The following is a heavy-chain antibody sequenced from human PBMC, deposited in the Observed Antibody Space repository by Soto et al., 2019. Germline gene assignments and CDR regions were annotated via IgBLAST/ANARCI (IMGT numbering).Heavy chain of an antibody. D-gene: IGHD3-22*01. CDR1: GGSISSSSYY. V-gene: IGHV4-39*01. CDR2: IYYSGST. CDR3: ARNYYDSRYPHYYYYGMDV. Sequence: QLQLQESGPGLVKPSETLSLTCTVSGGSISSSSYYWGWIRQPPGKGLEWIGCIYYSGSTYYNPSLKSRVTISVDTSKNQFSLKLSSVTAADTAVYYCARNYYDSRYPHYYYYGMDVWGQGTTVTVSS. J-gene: IGHJ6*02.